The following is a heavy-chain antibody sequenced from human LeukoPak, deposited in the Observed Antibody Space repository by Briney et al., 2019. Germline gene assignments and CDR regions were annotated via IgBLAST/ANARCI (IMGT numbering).Heavy chain of an antibody. Sequence: PSETLSLTCGVDGGSFSGYYWNWIRQPPGKGLEWIGYIYYSGTTSYNPSLRSRVTMSVDTSRNQFSLRLSSVTAADTAVYYCARMGAIAGASANPDHWGQGTLVTVSS. CDR2: IYYSGTT. J-gene: IGHJ4*02. V-gene: IGHV4-59*01. CDR1: GGSFSGYY. CDR3: ARMGAIAGASANPDH. D-gene: IGHD4/OR15-4a*01.